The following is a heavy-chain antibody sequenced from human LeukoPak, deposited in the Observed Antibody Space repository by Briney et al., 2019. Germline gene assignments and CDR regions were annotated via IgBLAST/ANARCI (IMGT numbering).Heavy chain of an antibody. CDR2: MNPNSGNT. Sequence: ASVKVSCKASGYTFTSYDINWVRQATGQGLEWMGWMNPNSGNTGYAQKFQGRVTMTRNTSISTAYMELSSLRSEDTAVYYCARGPDYYGSGSSRLYYCYYMDVWGKGTTVTVSS. D-gene: IGHD3-10*01. J-gene: IGHJ6*03. V-gene: IGHV1-8*01. CDR1: GYTFTSYD. CDR3: ARGPDYYGSGSSRLYYCYYMDV.